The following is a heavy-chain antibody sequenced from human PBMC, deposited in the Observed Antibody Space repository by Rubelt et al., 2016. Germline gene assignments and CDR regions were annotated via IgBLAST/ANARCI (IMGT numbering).Heavy chain of an antibody. CDR3: ARGGGGA. J-gene: IGHJ4*02. Sequence: VQLVESGGGLVQPGGSLRLSCAASGFTFSSHAMVWVRQAPGKGLEWVAVISYDGRNKYYADSVKGRLTISHDNSKNTLYLQMNSLRAEDTAVYYCARGGGGAWGQGTLVTVSS. D-gene: IGHD3-16*01. V-gene: IGHV3-30*04. CDR2: ISYDGRNK. CDR1: GFTFSSHA.